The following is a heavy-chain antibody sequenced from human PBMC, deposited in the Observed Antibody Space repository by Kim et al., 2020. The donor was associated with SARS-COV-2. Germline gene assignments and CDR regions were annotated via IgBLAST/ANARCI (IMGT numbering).Heavy chain of an antibody. Sequence: SETLSLTCAVYGGSFSGYYWSWIRQPPGKGLEWIGEINHSGSTNYNPSLKSRVTISVDTSKNQFSLKLSSVTAADTAVYYCARARGYSYGYDYYYYGMDVWGQGTTVTVSS. CDR2: INHSGST. CDR3: ARARGYSYGYDYYYYGMDV. CDR1: GGSFSGYY. J-gene: IGHJ6*02. D-gene: IGHD5-18*01. V-gene: IGHV4-34*01.